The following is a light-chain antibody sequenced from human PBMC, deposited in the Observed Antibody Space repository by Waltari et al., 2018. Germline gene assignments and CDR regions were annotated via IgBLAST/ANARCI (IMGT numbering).Light chain of an antibody. J-gene: IGKJ2*01. Sequence: IQMTQSPSSLSASVGDSVTVTCRASQGINRELGWYQQKPGKAPTLLIYAASSLQTGVSSRFSGSGSGTDFTLTISSLQPKDVATYYCQQDYTTPYTFGQGTKVEIK. CDR3: QQDYTTPYT. CDR1: QGINRE. CDR2: AAS. V-gene: IGKV1-27*01.